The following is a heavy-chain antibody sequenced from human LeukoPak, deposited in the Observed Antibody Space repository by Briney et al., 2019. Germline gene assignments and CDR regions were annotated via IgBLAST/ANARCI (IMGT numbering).Heavy chain of an antibody. CDR1: GGSISSSSYY. Sequence: SETLSLTCTVSGGSISSSSYYWGWIRQPPGKGLEWIGSIYYSGSTYYNPSLKSRVTISVDTSKNQFSLKLSSVTAADTAVYYCASQTEPYDSSGYLPDYWGQGTLVTVSS. J-gene: IGHJ4*02. CDR2: IYYSGST. V-gene: IGHV4-39*01. CDR3: ASQTEPYDSSGYLPDY. D-gene: IGHD3-22*01.